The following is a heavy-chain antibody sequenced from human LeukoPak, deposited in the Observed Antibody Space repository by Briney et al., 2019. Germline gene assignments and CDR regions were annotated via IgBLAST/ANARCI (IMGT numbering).Heavy chain of an antibody. CDR2: ISSSTTTI. CDR1: GFTLSSFG. Sequence: GGSLRLSCAASGFTLSSFGMNWVRQAPGKGLEWVSYISSSTTTIYYADSVKGRFTISRDNSKNTLYLQMNGLRAEDTAVYYSAKDLFRGRSYPIARNYYYYMDVWGKGTTVTVSS. V-gene: IGHV3-48*01. D-gene: IGHD2-21*01. CDR3: AKDLFRGRSYPIARNYYYYMDV. J-gene: IGHJ6*03.